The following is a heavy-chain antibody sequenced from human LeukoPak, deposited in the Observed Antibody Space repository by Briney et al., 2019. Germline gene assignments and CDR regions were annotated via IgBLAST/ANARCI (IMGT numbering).Heavy chain of an antibody. Sequence: GESLKISCKGSGYSFTSYWIGWVRQMPGKGLEWMGIIYPGDSDTRYSPSFQGQATISADKSISTAYLQWSSLKASDTAMYYCARRGGSYYFDYYYYMDVWGKGTTVTVSS. J-gene: IGHJ6*03. CDR3: ARRGGSYYFDYYYYMDV. D-gene: IGHD1-26*01. CDR2: IYPGDSDT. CDR1: GYSFTSYW. V-gene: IGHV5-51*01.